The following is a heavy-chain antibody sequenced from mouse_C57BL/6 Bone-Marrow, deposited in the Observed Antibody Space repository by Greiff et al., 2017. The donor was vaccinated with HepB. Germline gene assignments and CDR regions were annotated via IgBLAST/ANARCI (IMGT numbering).Heavy chain of an antibody. CDR3: TIRPSLFPDAMDY. J-gene: IGHJ4*01. V-gene: IGHV1-15*01. CDR1: GYTFTDYE. Sequence: QVQLQQSGAELVRPGASVTLSCKASGYTFTDYEMHWVKQTPVHGLEWIGAIDPETGGTAYNQKFKGKAILTADKSSSTAYMELRSLTSEDSAVYYCTIRPSLFPDAMDYWGQGTSVTVSS. D-gene: IGHD2-3*01. CDR2: IDPETGGT.